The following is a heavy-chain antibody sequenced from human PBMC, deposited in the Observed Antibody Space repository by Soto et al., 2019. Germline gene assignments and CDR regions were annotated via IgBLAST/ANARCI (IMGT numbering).Heavy chain of an antibody. D-gene: IGHD3-22*01. CDR2: ISYDGSDK. Sequence: GGSLRLSCAASGFTSSSYAMHWVRQAPGKGLEWVALISYDGSDKDYADSVKGRFTISRDNSRNTLFLQMNSLRAGDTAVYYCARDYYKYYDSSGYYRSPAYWGQGTLVTVSS. CDR3: ARDYYKYYDSSGYYRSPAY. V-gene: IGHV3-30-3*01. CDR1: GFTSSSYA. J-gene: IGHJ4*02.